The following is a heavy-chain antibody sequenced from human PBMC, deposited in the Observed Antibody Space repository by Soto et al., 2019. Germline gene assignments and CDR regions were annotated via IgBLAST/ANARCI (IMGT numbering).Heavy chain of an antibody. J-gene: IGHJ4*02. CDR2: IDYDGNNA. V-gene: IGHV3-74*01. CDR3: ASRPSDVKYYGVFDY. D-gene: IGHD3-16*01. CDR1: GFTFSNYW. Sequence: EVQLVESGGGFIQPGGSLRLSCEASGFTFSNYWMHWVRQAPGKGLVWVSRIDYDGNNANYTDSVKGRFTISRDDAKNTVYLQMNNLRAEDSAVYYCASRPSDVKYYGVFDYWGPGTLVTVSS.